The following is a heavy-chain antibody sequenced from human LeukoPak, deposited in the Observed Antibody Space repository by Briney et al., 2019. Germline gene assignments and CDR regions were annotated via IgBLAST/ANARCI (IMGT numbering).Heavy chain of an antibody. CDR1: GGSISSYY. D-gene: IGHD6-6*01. CDR2: IYYSGST. Sequence: SETLSLTCTVSGGSISSYYWSWIRQPPGKGLEWIGYIYYSGSTNYNPSLKSRVTISVDTSKNQFSLKLSSVTAADTAVYYCARERDSSSSGFFDYWGQGTLVTVSS. V-gene: IGHV4-59*01. CDR3: ARERDSSSSGFFDY. J-gene: IGHJ4*02.